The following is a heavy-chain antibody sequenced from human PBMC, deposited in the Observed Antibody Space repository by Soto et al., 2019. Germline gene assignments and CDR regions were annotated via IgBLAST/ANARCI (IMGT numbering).Heavy chain of an antibody. Sequence: SETLSLTCTVSGGSISSGDYYWSWIRQPPGKGLEWIGYIYYSGSTYYNPSLKSRVTISVDTSKNQFSLKLSSVTAADTAVYYCARATYYYDRSGYLYYFDYWGQGTLVTVSS. CDR1: GGSISSGDYY. D-gene: IGHD3-22*01. J-gene: IGHJ4*02. V-gene: IGHV4-30-4*02. CDR3: ARATYYYDRSGYLYYFDY. CDR2: IYYSGST.